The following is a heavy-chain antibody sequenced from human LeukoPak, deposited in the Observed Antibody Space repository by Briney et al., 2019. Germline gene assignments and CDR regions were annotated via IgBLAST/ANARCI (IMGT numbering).Heavy chain of an antibody. CDR1: GFTFSSYA. CDR2: ISGSGGST. CDR3: ARAPGGSDDAFDI. V-gene: IGHV3-23*01. J-gene: IGHJ3*02. D-gene: IGHD3-16*01. Sequence: GGSLRLSCAASGFTFSSYAMSWVRQAPGKGLEWVSGISGSGGSTWYADSVKGRFTISRDNSKNTPYVQMNSLRAEDTAVYYCARAPGGSDDAFDIWGQGTMVTVSS.